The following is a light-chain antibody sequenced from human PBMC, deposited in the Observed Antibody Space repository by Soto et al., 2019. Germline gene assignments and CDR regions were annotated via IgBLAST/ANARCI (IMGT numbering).Light chain of an antibody. CDR3: QQYTTYPLT. CDR2: KAS. Sequence: DIQMTQSPSTLSASVGDRVTITCRASQNIGTLLAWYQQKPGKAPVFLIYKASSLESGVPSRFSGSGSGTEFTLTISGLQPDDFATYYCQQYTTYPLTVGQGTKLEIK. V-gene: IGKV1-5*03. J-gene: IGKJ2*01. CDR1: QNIGTL.